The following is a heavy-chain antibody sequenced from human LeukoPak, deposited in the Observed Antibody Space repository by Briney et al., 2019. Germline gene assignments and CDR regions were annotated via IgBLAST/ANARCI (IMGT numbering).Heavy chain of an antibody. CDR3: ARDPPLVSGPVYYYYYMDV. V-gene: IGHV1-46*01. D-gene: IGHD5/OR15-5a*01. CDR1: GYTFTSYY. Sequence: ASVKVSCKASGYTFTSYYMHWVRQAPGQGLEWMGIINPSGGSTSYAQKFQGRVTMTRDMSTSTVYMELSSLRSEDTAVYYCARDPPLVSGPVYYYYYMDVWGKGTTVTVSS. J-gene: IGHJ6*03. CDR2: INPSGGST.